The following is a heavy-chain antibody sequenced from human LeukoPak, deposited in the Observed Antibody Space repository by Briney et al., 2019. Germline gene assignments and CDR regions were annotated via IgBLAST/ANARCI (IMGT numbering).Heavy chain of an antibody. Sequence: GGSLRLSCAGSGFTFRNRWATWVRQAPGKGLEWVASTGQYGHDNDYVDSVRGRFTISRDFAKISLFLQMNSLRAEDTAVYYCASYVWGSYRPTDDAFDIWGQGTMVTVSS. CDR3: ASYVWGSYRPTDDAFDI. CDR2: TGQYGHDN. J-gene: IGHJ3*02. D-gene: IGHD3-16*02. CDR1: GFTFRNRW. V-gene: IGHV3-7*01.